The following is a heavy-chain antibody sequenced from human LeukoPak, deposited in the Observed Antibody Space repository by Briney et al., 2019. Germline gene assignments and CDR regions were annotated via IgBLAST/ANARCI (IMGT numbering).Heavy chain of an antibody. CDR3: ARDERLLSFLK. J-gene: IGHJ4*02. CDR1: GFTFSNYG. V-gene: IGHV3-23*01. D-gene: IGHD3-3*01. CDR2: ISGSGGDT. Sequence: GGSLRLSCVASGFTFSNYGMSWVRQAPGKGLEWVSGISGSGGDTYYADSVKGRFTVSRDNYKKTLYVQMNSLRAEDTAIYYCARDERLLSFLKWGQGTLVTVSS.